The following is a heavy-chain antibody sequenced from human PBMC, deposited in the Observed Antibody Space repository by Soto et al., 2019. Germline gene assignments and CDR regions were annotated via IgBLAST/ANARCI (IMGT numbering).Heavy chain of an antibody. CDR2: MNPNSGNT. D-gene: IGHD1-26*01. CDR1: GYTFSSYD. CDR3: ADVISGSYFAI. J-gene: IGHJ4*02. V-gene: IGHV1-8*01. Sequence: QVQLVQSGAEVKKPGASVKVSCKASGYTFSSYDINWVRQATGQGLEWMGWMNPNSGNTGYAQKFKGRVTMTTNSHLRTAYTEVSSFGFEDTDVYYCADVISGSYFAIWGQGILVTVSS.